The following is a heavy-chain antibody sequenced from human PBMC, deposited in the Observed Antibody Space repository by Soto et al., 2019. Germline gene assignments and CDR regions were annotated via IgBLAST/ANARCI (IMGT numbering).Heavy chain of an antibody. V-gene: IGHV3-15*07. J-gene: IGHJ4*02. CDR1: GFTFSNAW. CDR2: IKSKTDGGTT. Sequence: GGSLRLSCAASGFTFSNAWMNWVRQAPGKGLEWVGRIKSKTDGGTTDYAAPVKGRFTISRDDSKNTLYLQMNSLKTEDTAVYYCIVGATTGYYFDYWGQGTLVTVSS. CDR3: IVGATTGYYFDY. D-gene: IGHD1-26*01.